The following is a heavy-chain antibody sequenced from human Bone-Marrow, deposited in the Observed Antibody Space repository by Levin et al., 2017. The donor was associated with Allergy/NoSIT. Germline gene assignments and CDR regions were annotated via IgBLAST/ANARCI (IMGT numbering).Heavy chain of an antibody. CDR2: MFGTP. CDR1: GGTFSSYA. CDR3: ARDQAHFGVALDI. Sequence: PGGSLRLPCKVSGGTFSSYAISWVRQAPGQGLEWMGKMFGTPQNAPKFEDRLTITPDESTGTAYMELSSLRSEDTAVYYCARDQAHFGVALDIWGQGTLVTVSS. V-gene: IGHV1-69*15. D-gene: IGHD3-3*01. J-gene: IGHJ3*02.